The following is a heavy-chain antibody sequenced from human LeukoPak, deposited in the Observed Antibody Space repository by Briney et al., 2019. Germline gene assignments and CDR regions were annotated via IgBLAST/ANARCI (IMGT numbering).Heavy chain of an antibody. J-gene: IGHJ4*02. D-gene: IGHD3-22*01. CDR1: GGSFSGYY. CDR2: INHSGST. V-gene: IGHV4-34*01. Sequence: SETLSLTCAVYGGSFSGYYWSWIRQPPGKGLEWIGEINHSGSTNYNPSLKSRVTISVDTSTNQFSLKVGFVPAADTAVYYCPRGRGYYDTSGYYYVRRYFDYWGQGTLVTVSS. CDR3: PRGRGYYDTSGYYYVRRYFDY.